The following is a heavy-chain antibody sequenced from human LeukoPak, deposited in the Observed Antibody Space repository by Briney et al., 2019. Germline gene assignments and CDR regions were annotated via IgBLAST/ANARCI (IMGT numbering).Heavy chain of an antibody. Sequence: ASVKVSCKASGYTFTSYGISWVRQAPGQGLEWMGWISAYNGNTNYAQELQGRVTMTTDTSTSTAYMELRSLRSDDTAVYYCARDHVRSPDRPDYYYYYGMDVWGQGTTVTVSS. D-gene: IGHD1-14*01. CDR1: GYTFTSYG. J-gene: IGHJ6*02. CDR2: ISAYNGNT. CDR3: ARDHVRSPDRPDYYYYYGMDV. V-gene: IGHV1-18*01.